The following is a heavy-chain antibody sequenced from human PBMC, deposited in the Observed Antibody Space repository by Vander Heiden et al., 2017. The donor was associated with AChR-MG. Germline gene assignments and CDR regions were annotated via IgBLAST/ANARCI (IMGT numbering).Heavy chain of an antibody. J-gene: IGHJ3*02. D-gene: IGHD1-26*01. CDR3: ASERASGSMIDAFDI. CDR1: GYSFTSYW. CDR2: IDPSDSYT. V-gene: IGHV5-10-1*03. Sequence: EVQLVQSGAEVKKPGESLRISCKGSGYSFTSYWISWVRQMPGKGLEWMGRIDPSDSYTNYSPSFQGHVTISADKSISTAYLQWSSLKASDTAMYYCASERASGSMIDAFDIWGQGTMVTVSS.